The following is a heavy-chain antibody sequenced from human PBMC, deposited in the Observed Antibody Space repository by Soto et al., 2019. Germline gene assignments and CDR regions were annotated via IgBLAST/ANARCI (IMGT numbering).Heavy chain of an antibody. D-gene: IGHD4-17*01. V-gene: IGHV4-4*02. CDR1: GASITSSNW. CDR3: SFYGDNPVQFYF. CDR2: MYASGST. Sequence: PSETLSVTCAVSGASITSSNWGGWGRQPPGKGLEWIGEMYASGSTSYNPSLKSRLTISVDKSKNQLSLNLDSVTAADTAVYDCSFYGDNPVQFYFWGQRSPVPVAS. J-gene: IGHJ4*02.